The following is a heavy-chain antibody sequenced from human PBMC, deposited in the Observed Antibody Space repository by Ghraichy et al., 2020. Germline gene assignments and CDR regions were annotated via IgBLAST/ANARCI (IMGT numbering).Heavy chain of an antibody. D-gene: IGHD1-26*01. CDR2: IYYNGNT. V-gene: IGHV4-59*01. Sequence: SETLSLTCTVSGGSISSYYWNWTRQPPGRGLEWIGYIYYNGNTNYNPSLKSRVTISKDTSNNQFSLRLSSVTAADTAVYYCARGLNSGHYYYYYYMDVWGKGTTVTVSS. CDR3: ARGLNSGHYYYYYYMDV. CDR1: GGSISSYY. J-gene: IGHJ6*03.